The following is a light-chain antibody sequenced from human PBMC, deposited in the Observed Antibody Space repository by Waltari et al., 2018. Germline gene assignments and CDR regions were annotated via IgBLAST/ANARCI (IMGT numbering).Light chain of an antibody. V-gene: IGKV3-20*01. CDR1: QSVRSDL. Sequence: EVVLTQSPGTLSLSPGERATLSCRASQSVRSDLLAWYQQKPGRAPRLLIYATSSRATGIPDRFSGSGFGTDFTLTISRLEAEDFAVYYCQQYGWSPEGFTFGPGTTVDFK. J-gene: IGKJ3*01. CDR2: ATS. CDR3: QQYGWSPEGFT.